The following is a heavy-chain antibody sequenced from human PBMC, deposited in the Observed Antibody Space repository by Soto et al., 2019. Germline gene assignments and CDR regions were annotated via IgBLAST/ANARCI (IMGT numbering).Heavy chain of an antibody. CDR2: ISWNSGSI. CDR1: GFTFDDYA. J-gene: IGHJ6*03. V-gene: IGHV3-9*01. D-gene: IGHD2-2*01. Sequence: EVQLVESGGGLVQPGRSLRLSCAASGFTFDDYAMHWVRQAPGKGLGWVSGISWNSGSIGYADSVKGRFTISRDNAKNSLYLQMNSLRAEDTALYYCAKEGYCSSTSCYRGYYYYYMDVWGKGTTVTVSS. CDR3: AKEGYCSSTSCYRGYYYYYMDV.